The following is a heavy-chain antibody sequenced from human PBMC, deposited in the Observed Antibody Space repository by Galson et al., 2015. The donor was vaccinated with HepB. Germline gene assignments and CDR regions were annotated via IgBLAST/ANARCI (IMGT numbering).Heavy chain of an antibody. Sequence: STNYNPSLKSRVTISVDTSKNQFSLKLSSVTAADTAVYYCARHCHPLDYCGGDCYPHWFDPWGQGTLVTVSS. D-gene: IGHD2-21*01. CDR2: ST. J-gene: IGHJ5*02. CDR3: ARHCHPLDYCGGDCYPHWFDP. V-gene: IGHV4-39*01.